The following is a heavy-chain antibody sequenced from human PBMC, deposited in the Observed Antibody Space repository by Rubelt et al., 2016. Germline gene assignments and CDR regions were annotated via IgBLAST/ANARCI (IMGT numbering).Heavy chain of an antibody. D-gene: IGHD3-3*01. CDR1: GFTFSSYA. Sequence: EVQLVESGGDLVQPGGSLRLSCAASGFTFSSYAMSWVRQAPGKGLEWVSAISGSGGSTYYADSVKGRFTISRENSNSMRYVQMNSLRAEYTALYYCARGPPFWEWLFQGAFDSWGQGTMVTVAS. V-gene: IGHV3-23*04. CDR2: ISGSGGST. J-gene: IGHJ3*02. CDR3: ARGPPFWEWLFQGAFDS.